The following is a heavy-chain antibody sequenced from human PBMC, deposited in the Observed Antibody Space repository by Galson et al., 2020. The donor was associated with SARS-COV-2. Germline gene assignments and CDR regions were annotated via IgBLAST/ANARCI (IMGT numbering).Heavy chain of an antibody. CDR1: GYSISSGYF. J-gene: IGHJ4*02. D-gene: IGHD2-15*01. CDR2: IYHSVST. Sequence: SETLSLTCTVSGYSISSGYFWGWIRQPPGKGLEWMGSIYHSVSTYYNPSLKSRVTISVDTSKNQFSLKLSSVTAADTAVYYCATYSVVVVAPTPLRADYWGQGTLVTVSS. CDR3: ATYSVVVVAPTPLRADY. V-gene: IGHV4-38-2*02.